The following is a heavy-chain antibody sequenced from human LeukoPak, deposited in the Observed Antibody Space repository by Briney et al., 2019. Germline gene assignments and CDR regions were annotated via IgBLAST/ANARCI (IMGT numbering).Heavy chain of an antibody. D-gene: IGHD3-22*01. Sequence: ASVKVSCKASGYTFTSYYMDWVRQAPGQGLEWMGIINPSGGSTSYAQKFQGRVTMTRDMSTSTVYMELSSLRSEDTAVYYCARHALYYYDSSGPRYMDVWGEGTTVTVSS. J-gene: IGHJ6*03. CDR3: ARHALYYYDSSGPRYMDV. CDR1: GYTFTSYY. CDR2: INPSGGST. V-gene: IGHV1-46*01.